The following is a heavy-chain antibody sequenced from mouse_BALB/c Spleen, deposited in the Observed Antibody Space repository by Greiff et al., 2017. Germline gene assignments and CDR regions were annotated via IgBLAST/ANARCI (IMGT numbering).Heavy chain of an antibody. D-gene: IGHD1-1*01. V-gene: IGHV5-6-5*01. Sequence: EVQGVESGGGLVKPGGSLKLSCAASGFTFSSYAMSWVRQTPEKRLEWVASISSGGSTYYPDSVKGRFTISRDNARNILYLQMSSLRSEDTAMYYCARGPFTTGYFDYWGQGTTLTVSS. CDR2: ISSGGST. CDR1: GFTFSSYA. CDR3: ARGPFTTGYFDY. J-gene: IGHJ2*01.